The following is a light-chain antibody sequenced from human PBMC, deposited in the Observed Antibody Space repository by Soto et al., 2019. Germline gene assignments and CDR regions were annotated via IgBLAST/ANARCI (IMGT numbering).Light chain of an antibody. J-gene: IGKJ2*01. Sequence: EVVMTQSPATVSVSPGEGVTLSCRASQTISNDLAWYQQKPGQAPRLLIYGASTRATGVPARFSGGGSGTEFTLTISRREPEDFAVYSCQYYGSSPYTFGQGTKVDIK. CDR1: QTISND. CDR2: GAS. V-gene: IGKV3-15*01. CDR3: QYYGSSPYT.